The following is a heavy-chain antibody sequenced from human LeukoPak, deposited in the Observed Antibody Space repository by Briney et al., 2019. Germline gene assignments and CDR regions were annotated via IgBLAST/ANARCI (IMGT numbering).Heavy chain of an antibody. CDR3: ARHGSSGYREYIQL. CDR1: GASISSCCYY. D-gene: IGHD3-22*01. CDR2: MSNSGTT. J-gene: IGHJ1*01. Sequence: SETLSLTCSVSGASISSCCYYWTWIRQLPGKGLQWIGYMSNSGTTYSNPFLKDRVAMSADTSKNQVALRLRSVTAADTAVYYCARHGSSGYREYIQLWGQGTLVTVSS. V-gene: IGHV4-31*03.